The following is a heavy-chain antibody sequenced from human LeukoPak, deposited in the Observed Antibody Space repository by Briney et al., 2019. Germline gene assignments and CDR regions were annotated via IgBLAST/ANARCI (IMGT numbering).Heavy chain of an antibody. CDR3: ARARGGYDFDY. D-gene: IGHD5-12*01. Sequence: GGSLRLSCAASRVTFSSYWMSWVRQAPGKGLEWVANIKQDGSEKYYVDSVKGRFTISRDNAKNSLYLQLNSLRAEDTAVYYCARARGGYDFDYWGQGTLVTVSS. CDR1: RVTFSSYW. V-gene: IGHV3-7*03. CDR2: IKQDGSEK. J-gene: IGHJ4*02.